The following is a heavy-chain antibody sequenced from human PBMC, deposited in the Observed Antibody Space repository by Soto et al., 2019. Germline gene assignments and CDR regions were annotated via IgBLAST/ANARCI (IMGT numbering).Heavy chain of an antibody. CDR1: GGSFSGYY. D-gene: IGHD3-16*02. Sequence: SETLSLTCAVYGGSFSGYYWSWIRQPPGKGLEWIGEINHSGSTNYNPSLKSQVTISVDTSKNQFSLKLSSVTAADTAVYYCARGKLSDYVWGSYRYHFDYWGQGTVVTVSS. CDR2: INHSGST. J-gene: IGHJ4*02. V-gene: IGHV4-34*01. CDR3: ARGKLSDYVWGSYRYHFDY.